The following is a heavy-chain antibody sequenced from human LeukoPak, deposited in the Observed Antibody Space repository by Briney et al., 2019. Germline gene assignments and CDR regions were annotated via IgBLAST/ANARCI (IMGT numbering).Heavy chain of an antibody. CDR2: IYPGDSDT. CDR1: GHSFTSYW. Sequence: GESLKISCKGSGHSFTSYWIGWVRQMPGKGLEWMGSIYPGDSDTRYSPSFQGQVTISADKSISTAYLQWSSLKASDTAMYYCERGATIAWFDPWGQGSLVTVSS. J-gene: IGHJ5*02. V-gene: IGHV5-51*01. CDR3: ERGATIAWFDP. D-gene: IGHD1-26*01.